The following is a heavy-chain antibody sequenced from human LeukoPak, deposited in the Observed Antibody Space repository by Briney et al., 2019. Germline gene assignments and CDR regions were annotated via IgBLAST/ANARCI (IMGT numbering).Heavy chain of an antibody. J-gene: IGHJ4*02. D-gene: IGHD3-10*01. CDR2: MNPNSGNT. CDR1: GYTFTSYD. V-gene: IGHV1-8*01. CDR3: ARVYTYYYGSGSYPHDY. Sequence: GASVKVSCKASGYTFTSYDINWVRQATGQGLEWMGWMNPNSGNTGYAQKFQGRVTMTRNTSISTAYMELSSLRSDDTAVYYCARVYTYYYGSGSYPHDYWGQGTLVTVSS.